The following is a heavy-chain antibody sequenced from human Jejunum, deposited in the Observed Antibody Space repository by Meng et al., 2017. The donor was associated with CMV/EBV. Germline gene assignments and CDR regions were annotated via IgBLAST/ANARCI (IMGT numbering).Heavy chain of an antibody. CDR2: IYSGGGT. CDR3: ARDLDFWSGKVFSY. Sequence: ASGFTVSSDDMTWVRQDPGKGLEWAPFIYSGGGTAYADSIMGRFSIPRDNSKNTLYLQMNSLRAEDTAMYYCARDLDFWSGKVFSYWGQGTLVTVSS. CDR1: GFTVSSDD. V-gene: IGHV3-53*01. J-gene: IGHJ4*02. D-gene: IGHD3-3*01.